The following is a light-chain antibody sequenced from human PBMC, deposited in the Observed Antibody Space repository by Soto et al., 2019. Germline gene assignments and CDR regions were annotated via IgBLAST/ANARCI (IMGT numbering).Light chain of an antibody. CDR1: QSISTW. CDR3: QQSYRTPT. CDR2: KAS. Sequence: DIQMTQSPSTLSASVGDRVTITCRASQSISTWLAWYQKKPGKAPKLLIYKASSLESGVPSRFSGSGSGTDFTLTISSLQPEDFATYYCQQSYRTPTFGQGTRLEIK. V-gene: IGKV1-5*03. J-gene: IGKJ5*01.